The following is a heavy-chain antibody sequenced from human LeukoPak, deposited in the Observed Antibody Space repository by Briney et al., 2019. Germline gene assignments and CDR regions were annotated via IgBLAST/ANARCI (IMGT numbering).Heavy chain of an antibody. CDR2: IKQDGSEK. D-gene: IGHD3-10*01. J-gene: IGHJ3*02. CDR3: ARERRTYYYGSGRDAFDI. Sequence: GGSLRLSCAASGFTFSSYWMSWVRQAPGKGLEWVANIKQDGSEKYYVDSVKGRFTISRDNAKNSLYLQMNSLRAEDTAVYYCARERRTYYYGSGRDAFDIWGQGTMVTVSS. V-gene: IGHV3-7*01. CDR1: GFTFSSYW.